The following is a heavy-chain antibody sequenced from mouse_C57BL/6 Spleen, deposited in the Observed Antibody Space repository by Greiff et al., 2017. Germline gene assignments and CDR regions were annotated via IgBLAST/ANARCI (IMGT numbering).Heavy chain of an antibody. CDR1: GYTFTSYW. Sequence: VQLQQPGAELVMPGASVKLSCKASGYTFTSYWMHWVKQRPGQGLEWIGEIDPSDSYTNYNQKFKGKSTLTVDKSSSTAYMQLSSLTSEDSAVYYCASYDLAYWGQGPLVTVSA. V-gene: IGHV1-69*01. J-gene: IGHJ3*01. D-gene: IGHD2-3*01. CDR3: ASYDLAY. CDR2: IDPSDSYT.